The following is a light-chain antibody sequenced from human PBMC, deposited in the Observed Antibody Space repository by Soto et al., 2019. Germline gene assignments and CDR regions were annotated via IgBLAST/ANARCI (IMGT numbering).Light chain of an antibody. CDR3: SSYAGSNSWV. Sequence: QSALTQPPSASGSPGQSVTISCTGTSSDVGGYNYVSWYQQHPGKAPKLMIYEVSKRPSGVPERFSGSKSGNTASLTITGLQVDDEGDYYCSSYAGSNSWVYGGGTKLTVL. J-gene: IGLJ2*01. V-gene: IGLV2-8*01. CDR2: EVS. CDR1: SSDVGGYNY.